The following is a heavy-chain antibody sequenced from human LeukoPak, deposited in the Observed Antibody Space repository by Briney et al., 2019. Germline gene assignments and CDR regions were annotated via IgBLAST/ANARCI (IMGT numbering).Heavy chain of an antibody. J-gene: IGHJ4*02. CDR2: ISGSGGRDST. V-gene: IGHV3-23*01. CDR1: GFTFSRIA. D-gene: IGHD6-13*01. Sequence: PGGSLRLSCAASGFTFSRIAMSWVRQAPGKGLEWVSGISGSGGRDSTYYADSVEGRFTISRDKSKYTVYLEMNSLRAEDTAVYYCAKGYSEYTSSWFDYWGQGTLVTVSS. CDR3: AKGYSEYTSSWFDY.